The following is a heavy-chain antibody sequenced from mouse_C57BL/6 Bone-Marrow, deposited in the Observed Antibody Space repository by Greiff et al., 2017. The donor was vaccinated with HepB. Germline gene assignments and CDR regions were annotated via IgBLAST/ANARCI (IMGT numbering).Heavy chain of an antibody. Sequence: QVQLQQPGAELVMPGASVKLSCKASGYTFTSYWMHRVKQRPGQGLEWIGEIDPSDSYTNYNQKFKGKSTLTVDKSSSTAYMQLSSLTSEDSAVYYCARSPYYSNYCDGWGKGITLTVSS. D-gene: IGHD2-12*01. CDR1: GYTFTSYW. J-gene: IGHJ2*01. CDR3: ARSPYYSNYCDG. V-gene: IGHV1-69*01. CDR2: IDPSDSYT.